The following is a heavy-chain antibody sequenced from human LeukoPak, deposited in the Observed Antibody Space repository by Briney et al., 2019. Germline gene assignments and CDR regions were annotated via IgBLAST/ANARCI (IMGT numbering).Heavy chain of an antibody. J-gene: IGHJ6*03. CDR2: IYYSGST. CDR1: GGSISSSSYY. Sequence: SETLSLTYTVSGGSISSSSYYWGWIRQPPGKGLEWIGSIYYSGSTYYNPSLKSRVTISVDTSKNQFSLKLSSVTAADTAVYYCARDVYYGSGTTYYYYMDVWGKGTTVTVSS. CDR3: ARDVYYGSGTTYYYYMDV. V-gene: IGHV4-39*07. D-gene: IGHD3-10*01.